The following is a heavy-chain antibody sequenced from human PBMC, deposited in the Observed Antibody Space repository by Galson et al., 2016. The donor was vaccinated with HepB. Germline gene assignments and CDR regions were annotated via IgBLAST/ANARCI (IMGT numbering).Heavy chain of an antibody. Sequence: SLRLSCAASGFNFSTFGMHWVRQAPGKGLEWVANIKQGGSGKYYVDSVKGQFTISRDNTKSSLYLQMDSLRVEDTAVYYCARVHSSWYYFDSWGRGTLVTVSS. CDR1: GFNFSTFG. CDR3: ARVHSSWYYFDS. V-gene: IGHV3-7*01. CDR2: IKQGGSGK. J-gene: IGHJ4*02.